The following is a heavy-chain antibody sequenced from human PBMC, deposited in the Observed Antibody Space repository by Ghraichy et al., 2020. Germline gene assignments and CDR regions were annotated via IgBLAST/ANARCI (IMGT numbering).Heavy chain of an antibody. J-gene: IGHJ5*02. D-gene: IGHD4-17*01. V-gene: IGHV3-30*18. CDR1: GFTFSNYA. Sequence: GGSLRLSCAASGFTFSNYAMHWVRQAPGKGLEWVTVISFDGNNKFYADSVKGRFTISKDNSKNTLYLQMNSLRVEDTAVYYCVKDSPVNDAWGQGTLVTVSS. CDR2: ISFDGNNK. CDR3: VKDSPVNDA.